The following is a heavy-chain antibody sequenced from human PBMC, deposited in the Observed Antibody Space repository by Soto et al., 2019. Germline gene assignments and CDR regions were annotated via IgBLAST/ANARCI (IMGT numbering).Heavy chain of an antibody. J-gene: IGHJ4*02. D-gene: IGHD5-12*01. CDR3: ARDRWLATRAFAY. Sequence: SSVQVSCKASGYKFSDFSIHWVRQAPRQGLEWLGWINAGSGETTSSQDFQGRVTITRDTSATTAYMELTSLTSEETAMYYCARDRWLATRAFAYGGQGRVGNDSA. CDR2: INAGSGET. V-gene: IGHV1-3*03. CDR1: GYKFSDFS.